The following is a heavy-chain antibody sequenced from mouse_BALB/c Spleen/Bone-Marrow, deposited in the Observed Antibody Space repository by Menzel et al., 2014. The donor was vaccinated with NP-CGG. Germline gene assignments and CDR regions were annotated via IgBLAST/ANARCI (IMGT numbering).Heavy chain of an antibody. V-gene: IGHV1-4*02. CDR3: ARWAYGRSSAWFAL. Sequence: QVQLQQSAAELASPGASVKMSCKASGYTFSTYTVHWVKQKPGQGLQWIGYINPSSGYTEYNQEFQDKTTLTADKSSSTAYMHVSSLICEVSAVYYCARWAYGRSSAWFALWGQGTLLTVSA. D-gene: IGHD6-5*01. CDR2: INPSSGYT. J-gene: IGHJ3*01. CDR1: GYTFSTYT.